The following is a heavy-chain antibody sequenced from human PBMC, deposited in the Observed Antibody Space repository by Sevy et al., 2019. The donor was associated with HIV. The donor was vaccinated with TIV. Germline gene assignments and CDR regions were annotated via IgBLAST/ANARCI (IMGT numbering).Heavy chain of an antibody. D-gene: IGHD3-22*01. CDR2: IYYSGTT. CDR1: GGSISSGGYY. V-gene: IGHV4-31*03. Sequence: SETLSLTCTVSGGSISSGGYYWSWIRQHPGKGLEWIGYIYYSGTTYSNPSLKSRVTISVDTSKNQFSLKLSSVTAADTAVYYCARVHYYDSITIKPSRFDYWGQGTLVTVSS. CDR3: ARVHYYDSITIKPSRFDY. J-gene: IGHJ4*02.